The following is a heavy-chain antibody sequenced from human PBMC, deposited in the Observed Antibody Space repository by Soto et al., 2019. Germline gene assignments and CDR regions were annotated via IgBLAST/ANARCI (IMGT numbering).Heavy chain of an antibody. CDR1: GFTFSSYG. D-gene: IGHD3-3*01. V-gene: IGHV3-30*18. CDR3: AKDQGPYYDLWSGYDY. Sequence: HPGGSLRLSCAASGFTFSSYGMHWVRQAPGKGLEWVAVISYDGSNKYYAGSVKGRFTISRDNSKNTLYLQMNSLRGEDTAVYYCAKDQGPYYDLWSGYDYWGQGTLVTVSS. CDR2: ISYDGSNK. J-gene: IGHJ4*02.